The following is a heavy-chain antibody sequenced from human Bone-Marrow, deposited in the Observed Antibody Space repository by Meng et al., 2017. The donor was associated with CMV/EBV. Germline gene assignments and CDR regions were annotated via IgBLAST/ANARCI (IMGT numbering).Heavy chain of an antibody. CDR1: GFSIDDHV. J-gene: IGHJ6*02. D-gene: IGHD3-3*01. Sequence: SLKISCAASGFSIDDHVMHWVRRAPVTALEWVSTFTSNGNYVAYADSVKGRFTISRNNARKSPYLQMNSLRAEDTAVYYCARDYYDFWSGYWLGYAPMLYGMDVWGQGTTVTVSS. V-gene: IGHV3-9*01. CDR3: ARDYYDFWSGYWLGYAPMLYGMDV. CDR2: FTSNGNYV.